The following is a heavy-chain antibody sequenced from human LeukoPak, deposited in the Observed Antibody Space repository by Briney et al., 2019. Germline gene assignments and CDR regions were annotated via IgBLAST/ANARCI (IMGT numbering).Heavy chain of an antibody. J-gene: IGHJ4*02. CDR1: GFTFSSYW. D-gene: IGHD3-3*02. CDR2: INSDGSST. CDR3: ARGLARHSPPIY. Sequence: GGSLRLSCAASGFTFSSYWMHWVRQAPGKGLVWVSRINSDGSSTSYADSVKGRFTISRDNAKNTLYLQMNSPRAEDTAVYYCARGLARHSPPIYWGQGTLVTVSS. V-gene: IGHV3-74*01.